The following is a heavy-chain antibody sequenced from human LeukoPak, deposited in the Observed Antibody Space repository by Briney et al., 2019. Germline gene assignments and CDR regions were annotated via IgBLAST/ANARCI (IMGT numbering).Heavy chain of an antibody. J-gene: IGHJ4*02. D-gene: IGHD2/OR15-2a*01. V-gene: IGHV3-30*18. Sequence: GGSLRLSCAASGFTFSSYGMHWVRQAPGKGLEWVAVISYDGSNKYYADSVKGRFTISRDNSKNTLYLQMNSLRAEDTAVYYCAKDRTPIATGPDYWGQGTLVTVSS. CDR3: AKDRTPIATGPDY. CDR2: ISYDGSNK. CDR1: GFTFSSYG.